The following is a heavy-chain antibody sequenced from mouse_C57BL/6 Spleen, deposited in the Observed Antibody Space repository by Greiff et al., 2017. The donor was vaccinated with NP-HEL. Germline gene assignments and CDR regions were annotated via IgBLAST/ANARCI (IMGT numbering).Heavy chain of an antibody. J-gene: IGHJ2*01. CDR1: GYTFTNYW. D-gene: IGHD1-1*01. CDR2: IYPGGGYT. V-gene: IGHV1-63*01. Sequence: VQLQQSGAELVRPGTSVKMSCKASGYTFTNYWIGWAKQRPGHGLEWIGDIYPGGGYTNYNEKFKGKATLPADKSSSTAYMQFSSLTSEDSAIYYCARKRDYGHFDYWGQGTTLTVSS. CDR3: ARKRDYGHFDY.